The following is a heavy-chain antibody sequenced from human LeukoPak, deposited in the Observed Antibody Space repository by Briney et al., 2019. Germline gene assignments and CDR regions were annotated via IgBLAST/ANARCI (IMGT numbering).Heavy chain of an antibody. J-gene: IGHJ4*02. CDR3: ARSSLAVAGSVFDY. Sequence: ASVKVSCKASGYTFTSYGISWVRQAPGQGLEWMGWISTYNGNTHYAQKLQGRVTMTTDTSTSTAYMELRSLRSDDTAVYYCARSSLAVAGSVFDYWGQGTLVTVS. V-gene: IGHV1-18*01. CDR2: ISTYNGNT. CDR1: GYTFTSYG. D-gene: IGHD6-19*01.